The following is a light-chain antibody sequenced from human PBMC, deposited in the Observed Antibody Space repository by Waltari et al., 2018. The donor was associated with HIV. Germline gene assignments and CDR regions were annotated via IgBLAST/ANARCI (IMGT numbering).Light chain of an antibody. V-gene: IGLV1-44*01. CDR1: SSNIGSNT. J-gene: IGLJ1*01. CDR3: AAWDDSLDGFV. CDR2: SNA. Sequence: QSVLTQPPSASGTPGQRVTISCSGRSSNIGSNTVNWYQQVPGTAPKLLIYSNAQRPSGVPDRFPGSKSGTSASLAISGLQSEDEADYYCAAWDDSLDGFVFGTGTKVTVL.